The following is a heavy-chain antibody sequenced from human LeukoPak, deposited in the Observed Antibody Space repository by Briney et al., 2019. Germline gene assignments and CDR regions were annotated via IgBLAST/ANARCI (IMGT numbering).Heavy chain of an antibody. CDR1: GFTFDNYG. CDR2: VTGSGVT. Sequence: GGSLRLSCAASGFTFDNYGMNWVRQVPGKGLEWVSAVTGSGVTHYADSVKGRFTVSRDNSRNTLYLQMNSLRIEDTALYYCARRLYPDDLPVSFFKQWGKGTRVTVPS. D-gene: IGHD1-1*01. V-gene: IGHV3-23*01. CDR3: ARRLYPDDLPVSFFKQ. J-gene: IGHJ4*02.